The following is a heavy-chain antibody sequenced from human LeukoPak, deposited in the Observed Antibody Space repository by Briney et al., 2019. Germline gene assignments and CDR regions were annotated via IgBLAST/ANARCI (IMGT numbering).Heavy chain of an antibody. V-gene: IGHV3-30*04. D-gene: IGHD5-18*01. CDR2: ISYDGSNK. CDR3: ASPSRAMVWYYFDY. CDR1: GFTFSSYA. J-gene: IGHJ4*02. Sequence: GGSLRLSCAASGFTFSSYAMHWVRQAPGKGLEWVAVISYDGSNKYYADSVKGRFTISRDNSKNTLYLQMNSLRAEDTAVYYCASPSRAMVWYYFDYWGQGTLVTVSS.